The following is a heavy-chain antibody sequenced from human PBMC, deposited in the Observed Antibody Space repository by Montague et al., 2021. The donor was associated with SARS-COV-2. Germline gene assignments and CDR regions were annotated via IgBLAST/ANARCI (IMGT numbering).Heavy chain of an antibody. CDR1: GDSVSSHIAT. D-gene: IGHD2-21*02. V-gene: IGHV6-1*01. J-gene: IGHJ2*01. Sequence: CAISGDSVSSHIATWNWNRQSPSRGLEWLGRTYFRSKWCNDYAVSVKSRAIINPDTSNNRISLQLNSVTPEDTAVYYCARAYCGGDCYFYWYFDLWGRGTLVTVSS. CDR2: TYFRSKWCN. CDR3: ARAYCGGDCYFYWYFDL.